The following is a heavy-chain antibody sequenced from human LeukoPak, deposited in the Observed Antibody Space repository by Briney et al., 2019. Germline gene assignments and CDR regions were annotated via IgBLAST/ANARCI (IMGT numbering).Heavy chain of an antibody. J-gene: IGHJ4*02. CDR2: IYHSGST. CDR1: GGSISSSNW. Sequence: SGALSLTCAVSGGSISSSNWWSWVRQPPGKGLEWIGEIYHSGSTNYNPSLKSRVTISVDKSKNQFSLKLSSVTAADTAVYYCARGGAYTRSGSYSPWYFDYWGQGTLSPSPQ. V-gene: IGHV4-4*02. D-gene: IGHD3-10*01. CDR3: ARGGAYTRSGSYSPWYFDY.